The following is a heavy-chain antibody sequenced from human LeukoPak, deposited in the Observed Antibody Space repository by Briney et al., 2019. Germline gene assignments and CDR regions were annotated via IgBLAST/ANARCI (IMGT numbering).Heavy chain of an antibody. D-gene: IGHD2-2*01. CDR3: ARDFSSTYRPNWFDP. J-gene: IGHJ5*02. CDR2: ISAYNGNT. V-gene: IGHV1-18*01. Sequence: ASVQVSCKASGYTFTSYGISWVRRAPGQGLEWMGWISAYNGNTNYAQKLQGRVTMTTDTSTSTAYMELRSLRSDDTAVYYCARDFSSTYRPNWFDPWGQGTLVTVSS. CDR1: GYTFTSYG.